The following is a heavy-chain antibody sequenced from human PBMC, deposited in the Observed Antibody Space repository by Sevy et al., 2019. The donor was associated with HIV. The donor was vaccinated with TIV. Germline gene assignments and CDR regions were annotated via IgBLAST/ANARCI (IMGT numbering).Heavy chain of an antibody. CDR2: IKSKTDGGTT. V-gene: IGHV3-15*07. J-gene: IGHJ4*02. D-gene: IGHD1-7*01. CDR1: GFTFSNAW. CDR3: NIDITGSTRSFLLDY. Sequence: GSLRLSCAASGFTFSNAWMNWVRQAPGKGLEWVGRIKSKTDGGTTDYAAPVKGRFIISRDDSKTTLYLQMNSLKTEDTAVYYCNIDITGSTRSFLLDYWGQGTLVTVSS.